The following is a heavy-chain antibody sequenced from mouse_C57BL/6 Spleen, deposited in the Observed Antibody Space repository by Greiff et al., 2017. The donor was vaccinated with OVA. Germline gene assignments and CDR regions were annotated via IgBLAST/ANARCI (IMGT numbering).Heavy chain of an antibody. CDR3: ARGDYSYDAWFAY. Sequence: VQLKQSGPELVKPGASVKISCKASGYSFTGYYMNWVKQSPEKSLEWIGEINPSTGGTTYNQKFKAKAKLTVDKSSSTAYMQLKSLTSEDSAVYCCARGDYSYDAWFAYWGQGTLVTVSA. CDR2: INPSTGGT. V-gene: IGHV1-42*01. J-gene: IGHJ3*01. D-gene: IGHD2-12*01. CDR1: GYSFTGYY.